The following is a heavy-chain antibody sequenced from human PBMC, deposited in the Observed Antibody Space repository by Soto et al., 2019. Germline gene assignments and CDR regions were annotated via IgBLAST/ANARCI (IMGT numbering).Heavy chain of an antibody. CDR3: ARALYDSRNF. D-gene: IGHD3-22*01. CDR1: GGSFSGYY. CDR2: INHSGST. V-gene: IGHV4-34*09. J-gene: IGHJ4*02. Sequence: QVQLQESGPGLVKPSQTLSLTCAVYGGSFSGYYWSWIRQPPGKGLEWIGEINHSGSTNYNPSLKSRVTISVDTSKNQFSLKLSSVTAADTAVYYCARALYDSRNFWGQGTLVTVSS.